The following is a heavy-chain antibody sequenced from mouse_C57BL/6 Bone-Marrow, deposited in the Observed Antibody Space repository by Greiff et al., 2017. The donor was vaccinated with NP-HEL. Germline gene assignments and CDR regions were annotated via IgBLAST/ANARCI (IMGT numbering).Heavy chain of an antibody. J-gene: IGHJ4*01. CDR2: IYPGNSDT. Sequence: EVQLQQSGTVLARPGASVKMSCKTSGYTFTSYWMHWVKQRPGQGLEWIGAIYPGNSDTSYNQKFKGKAKLTAVTSASTAYMELSSLTNADSAVYDCTAGGMVTTGGAMDYWGQGTSVTVSS. CDR1: GYTFTSYW. CDR3: TAGGMVTTGGAMDY. V-gene: IGHV1-5*01. D-gene: IGHD2-2*01.